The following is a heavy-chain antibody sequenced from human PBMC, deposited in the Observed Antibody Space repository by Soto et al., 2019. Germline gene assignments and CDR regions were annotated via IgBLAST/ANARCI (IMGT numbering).Heavy chain of an antibody. CDR1: GFSLSNTGMT. V-gene: IGHV2-5*01. CDR3: ARSRFEILTGPFDS. D-gene: IGHD3-9*01. Sequence: QITLKESGPALVKPTQTLTLTCTFSGFSLSNTGMTVGWNRQPPGKALEWLALIYWHEDKRYNPSLKNRLTIAKDTSKNQVVLTLTNVGPVDTATYYCARSRFEILTGPFDSWGQGTLVTVSS. CDR2: IYWHEDK. J-gene: IGHJ5*01.